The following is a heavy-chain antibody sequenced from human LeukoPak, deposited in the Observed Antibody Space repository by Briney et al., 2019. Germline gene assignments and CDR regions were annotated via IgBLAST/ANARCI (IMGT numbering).Heavy chain of an antibody. CDR2: IYHSGST. D-gene: IGHD6-19*01. CDR3: ASLDAVAGYFDY. CDR1: GGSISSSNW. Sequence: SETLSLTCAVSGGSISSSNWWSWVRQPPGKGLEWIGEIYHSGSTNYNPSLKSRVTISVDKSKNQFSLKLSSVTAADTAVYYCASLDAVAGYFDYWGQGTLVTVSS. V-gene: IGHV4-4*02. J-gene: IGHJ4*02.